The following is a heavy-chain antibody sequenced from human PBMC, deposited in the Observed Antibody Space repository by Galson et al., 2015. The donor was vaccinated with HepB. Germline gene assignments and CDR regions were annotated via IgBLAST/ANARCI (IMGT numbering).Heavy chain of an antibody. Sequence: SLRLSCAASGFTFSSYAMSWVRQAPGKGLEWVSAISGSGGSTYYADSVKGRFTISRDNSKNTLYLQMNSLRAEDTAVYYCAKVGARYSSNGMDVWGQGTTVTVSS. CDR1: GFTFSSYA. D-gene: IGHD2-15*01. J-gene: IGHJ6*02. V-gene: IGHV3-23*01. CDR3: AKVGARYSSNGMDV. CDR2: ISGSGGST.